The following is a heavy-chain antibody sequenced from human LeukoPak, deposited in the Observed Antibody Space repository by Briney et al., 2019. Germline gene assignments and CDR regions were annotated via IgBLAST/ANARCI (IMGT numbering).Heavy chain of an antibody. V-gene: IGHV4-39*01. CDR1: GGSISSSSYY. Sequence: SETLSLTCTVSGGSISSSSYYWGWIRQPPGKGLEWIGSIYYSGSTYYNPSLKSRVTISVDTSKNQFSLKLSSVTAADTAVYYCASPGSLTRWYFDLWGRGTLVTVSS. CDR2: IYYSGST. CDR3: ASPGSLTRWYFDL. J-gene: IGHJ2*01. D-gene: IGHD1-26*01.